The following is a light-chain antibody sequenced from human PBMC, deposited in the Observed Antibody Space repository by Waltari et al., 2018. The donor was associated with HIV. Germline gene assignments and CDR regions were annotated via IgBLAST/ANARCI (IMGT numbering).Light chain of an antibody. CDR3: QQLHTYPFT. CDR1: QAISSY. CDR2: SAS. J-gene: IGKJ2*01. Sequence: DIQLTQSPSFMSASVGDRVTITCRASQAISSYLVWDQQKLGKAPKLLIYSASTLERGVPSRFSGGGSETEFSLTISSLQPEDSATYSCQQLHTYPFTFGQGTKLEIK. V-gene: IGKV1-9*01.